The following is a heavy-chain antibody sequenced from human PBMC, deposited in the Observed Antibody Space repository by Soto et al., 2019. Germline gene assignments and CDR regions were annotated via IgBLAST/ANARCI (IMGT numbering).Heavy chain of an antibody. CDR1: GYTFTSYD. J-gene: IGHJ4*02. CDR3: ARGPRYCTNGVCYTTGGGSYYY. Sequence: QVQLVQSGAEVKKPGASVKVSCKASGYTFTSYDINWVRQATGQGLEWMGWMSPNNGNTDYAQKFQGRVTMTRNTSITTAYMELSSLRSDDMAVYYCARGPRYCTNGVCYTTGGGSYYYWAQGTLVTVSS. CDR2: MSPNNGNT. D-gene: IGHD2-8*01. V-gene: IGHV1-8*01.